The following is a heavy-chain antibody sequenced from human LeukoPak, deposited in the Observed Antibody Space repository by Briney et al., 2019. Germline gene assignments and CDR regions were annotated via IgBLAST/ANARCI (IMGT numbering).Heavy chain of an antibody. Sequence: GESLKISCEGAGYIFSSYWICWVRQMPRRGVEWMGIIYPGDCNTRDNTSLQGQVTISADKSISNACLQWISLKASDSAMYYCARLTDSRHCFDPWRRGTLLSLPS. J-gene: IGHJ5*02. V-gene: IGHV5-51*01. CDR3: ARLTDSRHCFDP. CDR1: GYIFSSYW. CDR2: IYPGDCNT. D-gene: IGHD3-22*01.